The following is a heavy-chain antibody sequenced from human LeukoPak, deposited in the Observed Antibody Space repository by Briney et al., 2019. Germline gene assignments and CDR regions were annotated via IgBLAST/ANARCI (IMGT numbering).Heavy chain of an antibody. Sequence: GGSLRLSCAASGFTFDDYDMHWVRQAPGKGLEWVSFITWNSAKTLYADSVKGRFTISRDNARKSLFLQMNSLRPEDTAFYFCAKDISLGSDWFYLDSWGQGTLVAVSS. CDR2: ITWNSAKT. V-gene: IGHV3-9*01. CDR1: GFTFDDYD. D-gene: IGHD3-9*01. CDR3: AKDISLGSDWFYLDS. J-gene: IGHJ4*02.